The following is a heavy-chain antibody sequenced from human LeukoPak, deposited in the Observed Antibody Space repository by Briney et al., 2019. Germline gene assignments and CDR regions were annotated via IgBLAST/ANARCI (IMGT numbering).Heavy chain of an antibody. Sequence: ASVKVSCKASGGTFSSCASSWVRQAPGQRLEWMGRIIPIFGTANYAQKFQGRVTITTDESTSTAYMELSSLRSEDTAVYYCARCMYSSGWEYYFDYWGQGTLVTVSS. CDR2: IIPIFGTA. J-gene: IGHJ4*02. D-gene: IGHD6-19*01. CDR3: ARCMYSSGWEYYFDY. CDR1: GGTFSSCA. V-gene: IGHV1-69*05.